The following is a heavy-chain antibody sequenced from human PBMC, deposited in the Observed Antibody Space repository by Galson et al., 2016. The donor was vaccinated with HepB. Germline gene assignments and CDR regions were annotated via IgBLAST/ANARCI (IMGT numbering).Heavy chain of an antibody. CDR3: AGYGGKSV. Sequence: SLRLSCAVSGFSVSNHHVKWVRQAPGKGLEWVSGIFNGGGTDYADSVKGRFTISRDDSKNTVYLQMNSLRRDDTALYYCAGYGGKSVWGQGTLVTVSS. J-gene: IGHJ4*02. CDR1: GFSVSNHH. D-gene: IGHD4-23*01. CDR2: IFNGGGT. V-gene: IGHV3-53*01.